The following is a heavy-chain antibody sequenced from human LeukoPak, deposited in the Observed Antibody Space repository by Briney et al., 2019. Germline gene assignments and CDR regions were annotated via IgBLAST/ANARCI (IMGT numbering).Heavy chain of an antibody. CDR3: ARDRTYYDFWSGYLDAFDI. Sequence: GGSLRLSCAASGFTFDDYGMHWVRQAPGKGLEWVSSISSSSSYIYYADSVKGRFTISRDNAKNSLYLQMNSLRAEDTAVYYCARDRTYYDFWSGYLDAFDIWGQGTMVTVSS. D-gene: IGHD3-3*01. J-gene: IGHJ3*02. CDR2: ISSSSSYI. CDR1: GFTFDDYG. V-gene: IGHV3-21*01.